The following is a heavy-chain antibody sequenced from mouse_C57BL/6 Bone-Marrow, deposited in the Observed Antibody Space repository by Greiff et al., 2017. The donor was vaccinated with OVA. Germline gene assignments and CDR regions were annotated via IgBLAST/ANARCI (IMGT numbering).Heavy chain of an antibody. CDR3: ARKRGGYDWFAY. D-gene: IGHD2-2*01. Sequence: QVQLQQSGPGLVAPSQSLSITCTVSGFSLTSYAISWVRQPPGKGLEWLGVIWTGGGTNYNSALKSRLSISKDNTKSQVFLKMNSLHTDDTARYYCARKRGGYDWFAYWGQGTLVTVSA. CDR1: GFSLTSYA. J-gene: IGHJ3*01. V-gene: IGHV2-9-1*01. CDR2: IWTGGGT.